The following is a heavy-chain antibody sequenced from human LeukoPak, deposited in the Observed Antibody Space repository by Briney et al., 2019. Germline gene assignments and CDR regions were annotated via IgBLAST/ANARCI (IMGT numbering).Heavy chain of an antibody. CDR1: GGSISSSNW. D-gene: IGHD6-13*01. V-gene: IGHV4-4*02. J-gene: IGHJ4*02. CDR2: IYHSGST. CDR3: ARDVRAAGTASFDY. Sequence: PSETLSLTCAVSGGSISSSNWWSWVRPPPGKGLEWIGEIYHSGSTNYNPSLKSRVTISVDKSKNQFSLKLSSVTAADTAVYYCARDVRAAGTASFDYWGQGTLVTVSS.